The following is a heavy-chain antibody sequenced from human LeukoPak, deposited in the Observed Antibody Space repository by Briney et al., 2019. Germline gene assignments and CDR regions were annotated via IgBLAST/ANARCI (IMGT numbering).Heavy chain of an antibody. CDR2: ISYDGSNK. V-gene: IGHV3-30*18. D-gene: IGHD6-19*01. CDR1: GFTFNNYG. J-gene: IGHJ4*02. Sequence: GGSLRLTCAAPGFTFNNYGMPWVRQAPGKGREWVAIISYDGSNKYCADSVKGRFTISRDNSKNTLYLQLNSLRPDDTAVYYCAKDTDSSGSTGRLDYWGQGTLVTVSS. CDR3: AKDTDSSGSTGRLDY.